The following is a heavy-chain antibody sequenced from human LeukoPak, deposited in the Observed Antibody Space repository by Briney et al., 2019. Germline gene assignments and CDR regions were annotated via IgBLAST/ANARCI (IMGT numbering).Heavy chain of an antibody. CDR3: ARDLEMAY. CDR2: VSSDGSIT. J-gene: IGHJ4*02. Sequence: GGSLRLSCAASGFTFSSYWMHWVRQAPGKGLVWVSRVSSDGSITDYTDSVKGRFTISRDNAKNSLYLQMNSLRAEDTAVYYCARDLEMAYWGQGTLVTVSS. V-gene: IGHV3-74*01. D-gene: IGHD5-24*01. CDR1: GFTFSSYW.